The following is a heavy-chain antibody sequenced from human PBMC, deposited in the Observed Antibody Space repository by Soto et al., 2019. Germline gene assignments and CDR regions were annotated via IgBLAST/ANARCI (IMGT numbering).Heavy chain of an antibody. CDR1: GYKFTKYW. CDR3: ARHSRARGSGWEVDY. Sequence: EVQLVQSGAEVKKPGESLKISCKGFGYKFTKYWIGWVRQMPGKGLEWMGIIYPDDSNTRYSLSFQGQVTISVDKSITTAYLQWKGLKASDTAMYYCARHSRARGSGWEVDYWGQGSLVTVSS. D-gene: IGHD3-10*01. V-gene: IGHV5-51*03. J-gene: IGHJ4*02. CDR2: IYPDDSNT.